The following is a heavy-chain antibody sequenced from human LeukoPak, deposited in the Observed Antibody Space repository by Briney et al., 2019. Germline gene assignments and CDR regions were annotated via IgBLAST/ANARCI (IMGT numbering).Heavy chain of an antibody. D-gene: IGHD3-22*01. J-gene: IGHJ3*02. CDR3: ARQDYYDTSGLDAFDI. CDR1: GGSISSSSYY. V-gene: IGHV4-39*01. Sequence: SETLSLTCTVSGGSISSSSYYWGWIRQPPGKGLEWIGSIYYSGSTYYNPSLKSRVTISVETSRNQFSLKLSSVTAADTAVYYCARQDYYDTSGLDAFDIRGQGTMVIVSS. CDR2: IYYSGST.